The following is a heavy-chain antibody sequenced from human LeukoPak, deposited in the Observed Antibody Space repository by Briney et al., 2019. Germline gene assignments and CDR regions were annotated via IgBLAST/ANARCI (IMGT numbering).Heavy chain of an antibody. CDR3: AILAGQLAFDY. D-gene: IGHD3-16*01. J-gene: IGHJ4*02. CDR2: INHSGST. Sequence: PSETLSLTCAVYAGSFSSYYWSWIRQPPGKGLEWIGEINHSGSTSYNASLKSRVTISVDTSKNQFSLKLSSVTAADTAVYYCAILAGQLAFDYWGQGTLVTVSS. V-gene: IGHV4-34*01. CDR1: AGSFSSYY.